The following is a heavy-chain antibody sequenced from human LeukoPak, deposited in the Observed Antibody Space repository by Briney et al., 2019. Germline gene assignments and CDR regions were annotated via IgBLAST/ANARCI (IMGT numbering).Heavy chain of an antibody. CDR1: GGTFSSYA. CDR3: ASPLPYYYGSGSYGPFDY. D-gene: IGHD3-10*01. J-gene: IGHJ4*02. CDR2: IIPILGIA. V-gene: IGHV1-69*04. Sequence: SVKVSCKASGGTFSSYAISWVRQAPGQGLEWMGRIIPILGIANYAQKFQGRVTITADKSTSTAYMELSSLRSEDTAVYYCASPLPYYYGSGSYGPFDYWGQGTLVTVSS.